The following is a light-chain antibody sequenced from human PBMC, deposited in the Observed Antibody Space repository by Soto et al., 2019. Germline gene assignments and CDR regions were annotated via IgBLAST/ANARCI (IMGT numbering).Light chain of an antibody. CDR2: GTS. Sequence: EIVLTQSPGTLSLSPGERATLSCRASQSVSSSYLAWYQQKPGQAPRLLIYGTSSSATAIPDRFSGSGSGTDFTLTISRLEPEDFSGYYCQQYGSSSWTCGQGTKVEIK. J-gene: IGKJ1*01. CDR3: QQYGSSSWT. CDR1: QSVSSSY. V-gene: IGKV3-20*01.